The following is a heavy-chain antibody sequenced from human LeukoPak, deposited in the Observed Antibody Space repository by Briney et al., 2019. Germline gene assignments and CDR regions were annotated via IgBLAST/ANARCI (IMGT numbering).Heavy chain of an antibody. J-gene: IGHJ6*02. Sequence: SQTLSLTCTVSGVSISSGGYYWSWIRQHPGKGLEWIGYIYYSGGTYYNPSLKSRVTISVDTSKNQFSLKLSSVTAADTAVYYCARDLGYCSGGSCHTYYYYGMDVWGQGTTVTVSS. CDR3: ARDLGYCSGGSCHTYYYYGMDV. CDR2: IYYSGGT. CDR1: GVSISSGGYY. V-gene: IGHV4-31*03. D-gene: IGHD2-15*01.